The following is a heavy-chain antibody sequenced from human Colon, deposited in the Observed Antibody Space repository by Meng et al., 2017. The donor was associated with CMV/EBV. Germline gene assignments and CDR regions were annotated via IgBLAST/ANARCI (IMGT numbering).Heavy chain of an antibody. CDR3: ARGGGVIKGLVTWFDP. Sequence: QVQLQQWGAGLVKASETLSLTCGVYGGSLSGYYWSWIRQTPGKGLEWIGEINHSGTINYNPSLRSRVTISVDRSNNQFSLRLSSVTAADTAVYYCARGGGVIKGLVTWFDPWGQGTLVTVSS. V-gene: IGHV4-34*01. D-gene: IGHD2-8*01. CDR2: INHSGTI. J-gene: IGHJ5*02. CDR1: GGSLSGYY.